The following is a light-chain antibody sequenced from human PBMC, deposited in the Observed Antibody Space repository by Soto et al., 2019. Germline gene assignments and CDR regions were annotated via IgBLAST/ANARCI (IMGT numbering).Light chain of an antibody. V-gene: IGKV3-15*01. Sequence: EIGLTQSPGLRSLPPGERSTRSCIASQNVDTKYLAWYQQKPGQAPRLLIYGASTRATGIPARFSGSGSGTEFTLTISSLQSEDFAVYYCQQYNNWPPITFGQGTRLEIK. CDR1: QNVDTKY. CDR2: GAS. CDR3: QQYNNWPPIT. J-gene: IGKJ5*01.